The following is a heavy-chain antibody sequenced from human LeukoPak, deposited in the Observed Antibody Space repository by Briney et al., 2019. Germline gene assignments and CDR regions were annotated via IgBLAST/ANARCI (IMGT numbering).Heavy chain of an antibody. Sequence: ASVKVSCKASGGTFSSYAISWVRQAPGQGLEWMGGIIPIFGTANYAQKFQGRVTITADKSTSTAYMELSSLRSEDTAVYYCARGNHDYGDYYFDYWGQGTLVTVSS. J-gene: IGHJ4*02. D-gene: IGHD4-17*01. V-gene: IGHV1-69*06. CDR1: GGTFSSYA. CDR2: IIPIFGTA. CDR3: ARGNHDYGDYYFDY.